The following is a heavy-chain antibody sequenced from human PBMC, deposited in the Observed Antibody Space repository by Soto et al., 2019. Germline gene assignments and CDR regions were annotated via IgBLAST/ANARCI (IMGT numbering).Heavy chain of an antibody. Sequence: EVQLVESGGGLVEPGRSLRLSCAASGFTFTNVWMTWVRQAPGKGLEWVGRIKRKIDDGTTDYAAPVKGRFTISRDDSKSTLYLQMNSLKTEDTAVYYCTTDHYCSSTTCPGAFDMWGQGTMVTVSS. D-gene: IGHD2-2*01. CDR3: TTDHYCSSTTCPGAFDM. V-gene: IGHV3-15*01. CDR1: GFTFTNVW. J-gene: IGHJ3*02. CDR2: IKRKIDDGTT.